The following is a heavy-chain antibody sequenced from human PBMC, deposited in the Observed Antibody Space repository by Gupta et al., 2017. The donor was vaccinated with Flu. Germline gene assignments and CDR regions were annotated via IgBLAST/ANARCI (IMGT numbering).Heavy chain of an antibody. J-gene: IGHJ4*02. CDR3: AKSSDGGAYFPSDS. CDR1: GMSINNKLDY. CDR2: VVYTGGT. D-gene: IGHD4-23*01. V-gene: IGHV4-39*01. Sequence: QLQESGPGLVKPSETLSLTCTVSGMSINNKLDYWGWLRQPPGGGLEWSGTVVYTGGTNRNPSLESRVTISRDPAKNQLGLKLRSVTAADTAMYFCAKSSDGGAYFPSDSWGQGIMVTVSS.